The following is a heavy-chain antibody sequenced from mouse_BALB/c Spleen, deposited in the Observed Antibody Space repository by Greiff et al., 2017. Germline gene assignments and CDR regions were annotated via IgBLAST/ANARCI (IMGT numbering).Heavy chain of an antibody. V-gene: IGHV14-1*02. CDR3: ARMYDYGYGMDY. D-gene: IGHD2-4*01. CDR2: IDPENGNT. J-gene: IGHJ4*01. CDR1: GFNIKDYY. Sequence: VQLQESGAGLVRPGASVKLSCTASGFNIKDYYMHWVKQRPEQGLEWIGWIDPENGNTKYDPKFQGKATITADTSSNTPYLQLSSLTSEDTAVYYCARMYDYGYGMDYWGQGTPVTVSS.